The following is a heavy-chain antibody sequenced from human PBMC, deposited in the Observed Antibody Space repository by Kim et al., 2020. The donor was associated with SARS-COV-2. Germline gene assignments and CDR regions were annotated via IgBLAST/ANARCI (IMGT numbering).Heavy chain of an antibody. CDR1: GFTFNNYA. CDR2: IRGSGDR. Sequence: GGSLRLSCAASGFTFNNYAMSWVRQAPGKGLEWVSYIRGSGDRNYADSVEGRFIISRDNSQNTLFLHMNSLRADDTAVYFCATESGAEIGANLDYLGLGT. V-gene: IGHV3-23*01. D-gene: IGHD2-15*01. CDR3: ATESGAEIGANLDY. J-gene: IGHJ4*02.